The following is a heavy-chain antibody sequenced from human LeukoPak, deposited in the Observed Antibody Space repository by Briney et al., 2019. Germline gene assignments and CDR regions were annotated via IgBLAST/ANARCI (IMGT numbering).Heavy chain of an antibody. CDR2: IWYDGNNK. Sequence: PGRSLRLSCAASGFTFSSCGMHWVRQAPGKGLEWVAIIWYDGNNKYYADSVKGRFTISRDNSKNTLYLQMNSLRAEDTAVYYCARDLYYYDSSGLEFGYWGQGTLVTVSS. CDR1: GFTFSSCG. D-gene: IGHD3-22*01. J-gene: IGHJ4*02. CDR3: ARDLYYYDSSGLEFGY. V-gene: IGHV3-33*01.